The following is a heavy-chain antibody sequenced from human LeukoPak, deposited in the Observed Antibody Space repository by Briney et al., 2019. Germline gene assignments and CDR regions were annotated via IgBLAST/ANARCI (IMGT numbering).Heavy chain of an antibody. D-gene: IGHD4-11*01. CDR1: GFTFSNYA. J-gene: IGHJ5*02. CDR3: AKDGPNGYRMTTVLNDNWFDP. V-gene: IGHV3-23*01. CDR2: ISGSGDST. Sequence: GGSLRLSCSASGFTFSNYAMNWVRQAPGKGLEWVSGISGSGDSTYYADSVKGRFTISRDNSKNTLSLQMNSLRAEDTAVYYCAKDGPNGYRMTTVLNDNWFDPWGQGTLVTVSS.